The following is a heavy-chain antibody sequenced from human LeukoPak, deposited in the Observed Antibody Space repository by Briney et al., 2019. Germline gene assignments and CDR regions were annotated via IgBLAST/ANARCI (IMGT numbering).Heavy chain of an antibody. V-gene: IGHV4-31*03. J-gene: IGHJ3*02. CDR1: GGSISSGAFY. CDR2: IYYSGST. CDR3: ARNVVVPAAMRAFDI. D-gene: IGHD2-2*01. Sequence: PSETLSLTCTVSGGSISSGAFYWNWIRQHPGKGLEWIGYIYYSGSTYYNPSLKSRVTISVDTSKNQFSLKLSSVTAADTAVYYCARNVVVPAAMRAFDIWGQGTMVTVSS.